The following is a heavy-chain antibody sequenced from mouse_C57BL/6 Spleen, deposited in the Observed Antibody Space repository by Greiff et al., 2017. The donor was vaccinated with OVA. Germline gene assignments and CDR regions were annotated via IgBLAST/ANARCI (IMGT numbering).Heavy chain of an antibody. J-gene: IGHJ4*01. Sequence: EVQVVESGGGLVQPGGSLKLSCAASGFTFSDYYMYWVRQTPEKRLEWVAYISNGGGSTYYPDTVKGRFTISRDNAKNTLYLQMSRLKSEDTAMYYCASPDSSGYRAMDYWGQGTSVTVSS. CDR1: GFTFSDYY. CDR2: ISNGGGST. CDR3: ASPDSSGYRAMDY. V-gene: IGHV5-12*01. D-gene: IGHD3-2*02.